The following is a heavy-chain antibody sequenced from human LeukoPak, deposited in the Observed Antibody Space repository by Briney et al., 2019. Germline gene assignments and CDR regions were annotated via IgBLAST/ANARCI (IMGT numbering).Heavy chain of an antibody. V-gene: IGHV3-30*01. J-gene: IGHJ4*02. D-gene: IGHD6-13*01. CDR3: ARDGEQLAFDY. CDR1: GFTFSSYA. CDR2: ISYDGSNK. Sequence: PGRSLRLSCAASGFTFSSYAMHWVRQAPGKGLEWVAVISYDGSNKYYADSVKGRFTISRDNSKNALYLQMNSLRAEDTAVYYCARDGEQLAFDYWGQGTLVTVSS.